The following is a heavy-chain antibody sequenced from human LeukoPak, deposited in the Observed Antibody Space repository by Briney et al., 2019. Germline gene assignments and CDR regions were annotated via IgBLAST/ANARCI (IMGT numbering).Heavy chain of an antibody. D-gene: IGHD3-9*01. CDR2: IFYTGST. J-gene: IGHJ3*01. V-gene: IGHV4-39*01. CDR3: ARHRESLKTGYSPKNPLDV. CDR1: GASLSGSQYY. Sequence: SETLSLTCSVSGASLSGSQYYWGWIRQPPGRPLQWIATIFYTGSTLYNPSLSSRVSLSVDTSKKQISLRLTSVTAADSALYYCARHRESLKTGYSPKNPLDVWGQGTMVTVSS.